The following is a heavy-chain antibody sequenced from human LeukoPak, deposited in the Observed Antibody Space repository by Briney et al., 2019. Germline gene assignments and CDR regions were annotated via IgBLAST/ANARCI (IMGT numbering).Heavy chain of an antibody. Sequence: ASVKVSCKASGGTFSSYAISWVRQAPGQGLEWMGGIIPIFGTANYAQKFQGRVTITTDESTSTAYMELSSLRSDDTAVYYCARESSSSFYYYYYGMDVWGQGTTVTVSS. J-gene: IGHJ6*02. CDR1: GGTFSSYA. V-gene: IGHV1-69*05. CDR3: ARESSSSFYYYYYGMDV. CDR2: IIPIFGTA. D-gene: IGHD6-13*01.